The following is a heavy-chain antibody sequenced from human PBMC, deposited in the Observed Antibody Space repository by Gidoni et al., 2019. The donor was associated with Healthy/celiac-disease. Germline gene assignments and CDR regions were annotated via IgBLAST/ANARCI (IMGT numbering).Heavy chain of an antibody. J-gene: IGHJ4*02. Sequence: QVQLVESGGGVVQPGRSLRLSCAAYGFTFISYGMHWVRQAPRKGLEWVEVIWYDGSNKYYADSVKGRFTIARDNSKNKLYLQMNSLRAEDTAVYYCARDYGSGSCLFDYWGQGTLVTVSS. CDR3: ARDYGSGSCLFDY. D-gene: IGHD3-10*01. V-gene: IGHV3-33*08. CDR1: GFTFISYG. CDR2: IWYDGSNK.